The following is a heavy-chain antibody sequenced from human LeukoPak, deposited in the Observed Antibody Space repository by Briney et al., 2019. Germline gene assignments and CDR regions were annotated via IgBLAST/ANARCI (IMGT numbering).Heavy chain of an antibody. Sequence: GGSLRLSCAASGFTFSSYAMHWVRQAPGKGLEWVAVISYDGSNKYYADSVKGRITISRDNSKNTLYLQMSSLRAEDTAVYYCARGADTLMATAQNYWGQGTLVTVSS. CDR3: ARGADTLMATAQNY. D-gene: IGHD5-18*01. V-gene: IGHV3-30-3*01. J-gene: IGHJ4*02. CDR2: ISYDGSNK. CDR1: GFTFSSYA.